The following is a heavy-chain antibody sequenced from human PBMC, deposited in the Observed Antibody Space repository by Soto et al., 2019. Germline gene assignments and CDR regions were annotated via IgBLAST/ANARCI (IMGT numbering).Heavy chain of an antibody. CDR1: GASMSEYF. V-gene: IGHV4-59*01. CDR3: ARDGYDGSGSPYPAF. CDR2: IYYLGST. J-gene: IGHJ4*02. D-gene: IGHD3-10*01. Sequence: SETLSLTCTVSGASMSEYFLSWTRQSPGKGLEWIGYIYYLGSTDYNPSLKSRVTISVDTSKRQFSLRLTSVTAADTAVYYCARDGYDGSGSPYPAFWGPGTQVTVSS.